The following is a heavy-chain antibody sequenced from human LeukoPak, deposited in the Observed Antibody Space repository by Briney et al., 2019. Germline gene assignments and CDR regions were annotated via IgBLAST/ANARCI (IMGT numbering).Heavy chain of an antibody. CDR3: ARHTPSTFDL. J-gene: IGHJ5*02. V-gene: IGHV3-66*02. CDR1: GFSVSNNY. CDR2: VYSGGKT. Sequence: GGSLRLSCAASGFSVSNNYMSWVRQAPGKAPEWVSVVYSGGKTFYADSVKGRFTISRDNSINTLFLETNSLGLDDAAVYYCARHTPSTFDLWGQGVVVTVSA.